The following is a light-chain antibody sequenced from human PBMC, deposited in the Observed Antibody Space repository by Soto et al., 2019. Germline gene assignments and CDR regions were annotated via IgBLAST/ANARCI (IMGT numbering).Light chain of an antibody. Sequence: EIVMTQSPATLSVSPGERATLSCRASQSVSSSYLAWYQQKPGQAPRLLIYGASTRATGTPARFSGSGSGTEFTLTISSLQSEDFAVYYCQQYNNWPITFGQGTRLEIK. V-gene: IGKV3-15*01. CDR3: QQYNNWPIT. CDR2: GAS. CDR1: QSVSSSY. J-gene: IGKJ5*01.